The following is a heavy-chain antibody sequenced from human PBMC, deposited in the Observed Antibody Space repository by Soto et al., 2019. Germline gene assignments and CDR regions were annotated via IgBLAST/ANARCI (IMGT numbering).Heavy chain of an antibody. J-gene: IGHJ4*02. CDR2: IIPIFGTA. V-gene: IGHV1-69*12. Sequence: QVQLVQSGAEVKKPGSSVKVSCKASGGTFSSYAISWVRQAPGQGLEWMGGIIPIFGTANYAQKFQGRVTITADDSTSTAYMELSSLRSEDTAVYYCARDPAAAEVLVLDYWGQGTLVTVSS. D-gene: IGHD6-13*01. CDR1: GGTFSSYA. CDR3: ARDPAAAEVLVLDY.